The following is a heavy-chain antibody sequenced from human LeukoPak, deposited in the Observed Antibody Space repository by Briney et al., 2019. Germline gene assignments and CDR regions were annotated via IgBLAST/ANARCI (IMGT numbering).Heavy chain of an antibody. J-gene: IGHJ3*02. D-gene: IGHD2-21*02. CDR3: ARENSDGHSFDI. V-gene: IGHV3-53*01. CDR2: IYRDGST. CDR1: GFTVSSHY. Sequence: GGSLRLSCAASGFTVSSHYMSWVRQAPRKGLEWVSVIYRDGSTYYADSVKGRFTISRDNSKNTLYLQMNNLRAEDTAVYYCARENSDGHSFDIWGQGTMVTVSS.